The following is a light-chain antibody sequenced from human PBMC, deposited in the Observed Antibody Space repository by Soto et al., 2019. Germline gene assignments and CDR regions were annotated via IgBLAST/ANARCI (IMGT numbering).Light chain of an antibody. CDR1: TGPVTSGYY. CDR2: STT. Sequence: QTVVTQEPSLPVSPGGTVTLTCASSTGPVTSGYYPNWFQQKPGQAPRPLIYSTTNEHSWTPARFSGSLLGGKAALTLSGVLPEDEAEEYCLLYYGRPQPNWVFGGGTKVTVL. J-gene: IGLJ3*02. V-gene: IGLV7-43*01. CDR3: LLYYGRPQPNWV.